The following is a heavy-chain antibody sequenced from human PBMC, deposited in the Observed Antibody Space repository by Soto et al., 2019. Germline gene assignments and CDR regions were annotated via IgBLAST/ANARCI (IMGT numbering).Heavy chain of an antibody. CDR3: ARGYGSGSLTNWFDP. V-gene: IGHV4-59*01. J-gene: IGHJ5*02. CDR2: IYYSGTT. CDR1: GGSITNYL. Sequence: SETLSLTCTVSGGSITNYLWSWIRQSPGKGLEWIGYIYYSGTTNYNPSLMSRVTISVDTSKNHFSLKLTSVTAADTAVYSCARGYGSGSLTNWFDPWGRGXLVTVSS. D-gene: IGHD3-10*01.